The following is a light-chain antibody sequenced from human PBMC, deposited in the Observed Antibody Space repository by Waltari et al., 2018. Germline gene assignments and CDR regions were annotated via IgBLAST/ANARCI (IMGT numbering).Light chain of an antibody. CDR1: QSVLYSSNNKNY. CDR2: WAS. Sequence: DIVMTQSSDSLAVSLGERATINCKSSQSVLYSSNNKNYLAWYQQKPGQPPKLLIYWASTRESGVPDRFSGSGSGTDFTLTISSLQAEDVAVYYCQQYYSIRGAFGQGTKVEIK. V-gene: IGKV4-1*01. J-gene: IGKJ1*01. CDR3: QQYYSIRGA.